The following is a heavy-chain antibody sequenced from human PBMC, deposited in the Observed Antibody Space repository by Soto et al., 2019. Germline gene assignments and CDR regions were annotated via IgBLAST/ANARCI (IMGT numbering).Heavy chain of an antibody. Sequence: GGSLRLSCAASGFTFGDYAMHWVRRVPGKGLEWVSGFKWNSGDVGYADSVKGRFTISRDNAKNSLYLQMNSLRPEDTAVYYCAKDRSSARPYYGMDFWGQGTMVTVSS. D-gene: IGHD3-10*01. CDR3: AKDRSSARPYYGMDF. J-gene: IGHJ6*02. CDR1: GFTFGDYA. V-gene: IGHV3-9*01. CDR2: FKWNSGDV.